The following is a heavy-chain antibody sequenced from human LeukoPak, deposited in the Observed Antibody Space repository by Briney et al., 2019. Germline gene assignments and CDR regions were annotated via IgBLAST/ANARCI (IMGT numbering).Heavy chain of an antibody. CDR1: GFTFSTYG. D-gene: IGHD1-26*01. CDR2: ISGSGGRT. V-gene: IGHV3-23*01. CDR3: ARDMMGATLYFDS. J-gene: IGHJ4*02. Sequence: GGSLRLSCAASGFTFSTYGMSWVRQAPGKGLEWVSAISGSGGRTYNADSMKGRFTISRDNSKSTLYLQMNSLRVEDTAVYYCARDMMGATLYFDSWGQGTLVTVSS.